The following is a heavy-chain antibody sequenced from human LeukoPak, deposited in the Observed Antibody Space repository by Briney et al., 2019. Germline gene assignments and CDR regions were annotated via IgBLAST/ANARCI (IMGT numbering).Heavy chain of an antibody. Sequence: SETLSLTRTVSGGSISSYYWSWIRQPPGKGLEWLGYIYYSGSTNYNPSLKSRVTISVDTSKNQFSLKLSSVTAADTAVYYCARDGIGSGWYYFDYWGQGTLVTVSS. CDR3: ARDGIGSGWYYFDY. CDR2: IYYSGST. D-gene: IGHD6-19*01. J-gene: IGHJ4*02. CDR1: GGSISSYY. V-gene: IGHV4-59*01.